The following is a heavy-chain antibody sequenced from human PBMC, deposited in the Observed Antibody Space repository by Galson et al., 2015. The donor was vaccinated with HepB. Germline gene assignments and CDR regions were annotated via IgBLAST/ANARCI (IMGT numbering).Heavy chain of an antibody. V-gene: IGHV3-53*01. D-gene: IGHD3-10*01. J-gene: IGHJ3*02. CDR1: GFTVRSNH. CDR3: ARNLNYYATIYDAFDI. Sequence: SLRLSCAASGFTVRSNHMSWVRQAPGKGLEWVSVIYSGDNTYYADSVKGRFTISRDNSKNTLYLQMNSLRAEDTAVYYCARNLNYYATIYDAFDIWGQGTMVTVSS. CDR2: IYSGDNT.